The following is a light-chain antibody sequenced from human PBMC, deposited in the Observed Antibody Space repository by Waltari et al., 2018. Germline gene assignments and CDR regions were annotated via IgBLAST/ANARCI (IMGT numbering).Light chain of an antibody. CDR1: QSISGY. CDR3: QQSYRTPPLT. Sequence: TCRASQSISGYLNWYQQKPGKAPKVLIYATSSLQSGVPSRFSGSGSGTDFTLTIGSLQPEDFATYYCQQSYRTPPLTFGGGTKVEIK. V-gene: IGKV1-39*01. J-gene: IGKJ4*01. CDR2: ATS.